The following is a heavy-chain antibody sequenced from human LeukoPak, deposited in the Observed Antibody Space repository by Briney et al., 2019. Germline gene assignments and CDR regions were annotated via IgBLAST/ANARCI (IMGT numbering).Heavy chain of an antibody. CDR2: IYHSGST. CDR1: GYSISSGYY. Sequence: SETLSLTYAVSGYSISSGYYWGWIRQPPGKGLEWIGSIYHSGSTYYNPSLKSRVTISVDTSKNQFSLKLSSVTAADTAVYYCARRSAAAGTRWFDPWGQGTLVTVSS. V-gene: IGHV4-38-2*01. J-gene: IGHJ5*02. CDR3: ARRSAAAGTRWFDP. D-gene: IGHD6-13*01.